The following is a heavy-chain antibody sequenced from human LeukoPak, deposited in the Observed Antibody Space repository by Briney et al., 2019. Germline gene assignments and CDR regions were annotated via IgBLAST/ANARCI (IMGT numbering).Heavy chain of an antibody. CDR1: GFTFSSYS. CDR2: ISSSSSYI. V-gene: IGHV3-21*01. CDR3: ARDTADDFWSGYIRTYFDY. D-gene: IGHD3-3*01. Sequence: PGGSLRLSCAASGFTFSSYSMNWVRQAPGKGLEWVSSISSSSSYIYYADSVKGRFTISRDNAKNSLYLQMNSLRAEDTAVYYCARDTADDFWSGYIRTYFDYWGLGTLVTVSS. J-gene: IGHJ4*02.